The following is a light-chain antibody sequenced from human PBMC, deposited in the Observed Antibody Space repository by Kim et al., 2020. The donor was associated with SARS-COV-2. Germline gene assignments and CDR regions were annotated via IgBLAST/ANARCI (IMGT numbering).Light chain of an antibody. CDR1: QGISSY. CDR2: AAS. J-gene: IGKJ4*01. V-gene: IGKV1-8*01. CDR3: QQYYSYPPT. Sequence: ASTGDRVPITCRASQGISSYLAWYQQKPGKAPKLLIYAASTLQSGVPSRFSGSGSGTDFTLTISCLQSEDFATYYCQQYYSYPPTFGGGTKVDIK.